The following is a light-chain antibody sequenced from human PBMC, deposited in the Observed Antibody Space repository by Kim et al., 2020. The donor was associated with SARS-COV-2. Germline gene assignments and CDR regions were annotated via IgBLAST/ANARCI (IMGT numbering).Light chain of an antibody. CDR3: SSDARSMTLL. CDR2: DIT. V-gene: IGLV2-23*02. Sequence: QSALTQPASVSGSPGQWITLSCTGTSGDVGAYNVVSWYQQYPANAPKLFIFDITKRPLGVSKRFSGSKSGNVASLTISRLQAEDEDDYFSSSDARSMTLLFGGGTQVTVL. J-gene: IGLJ2*01. CDR1: SGDVGAYNV.